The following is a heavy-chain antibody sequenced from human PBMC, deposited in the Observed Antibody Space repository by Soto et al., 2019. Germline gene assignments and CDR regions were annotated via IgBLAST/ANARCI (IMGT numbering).Heavy chain of an antibody. D-gene: IGHD2-2*01. CDR2: IYYTGTT. CDR3: ARREYATSPLDP. Sequence: NPSETLSLTCTVSGGSVGSSAYYWGWIRQPPGKGLEYIGNIYYTGTTTYNAALKSRVTISVDRSKNQISLRLTSVTAADTAVYYCARREYATSPLDPWGQGTLVTVS. V-gene: IGHV4-39*01. J-gene: IGHJ5*02. CDR1: GGSVGSSAYY.